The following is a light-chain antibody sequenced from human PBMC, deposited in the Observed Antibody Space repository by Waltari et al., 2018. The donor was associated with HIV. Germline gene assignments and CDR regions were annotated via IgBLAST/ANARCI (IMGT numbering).Light chain of an antibody. V-gene: IGLV2-14*03. CDR1: ASDIGDYNY. CDR3: SSYTRSTRTTAWL. CDR2: DVS. Sequence: QSALTQPASVSGAPGQSITISCTGNASDIGDYNYVSWYQQHTGKAPKLVIYDVSNRPAGISTRFSCSKSGTTASLTISGLQAECDAVYYCSSYTRSTRTTAWLFGGGTRLTVL. J-gene: IGLJ2*01.